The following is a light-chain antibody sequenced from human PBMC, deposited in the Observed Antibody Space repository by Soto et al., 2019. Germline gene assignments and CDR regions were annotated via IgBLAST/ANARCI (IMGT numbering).Light chain of an antibody. V-gene: IGKV1-5*01. CDR1: QSISGW. Sequence: DIQMTQSPSTLSAAVGDRVTITCRASQSISGWLAWYQQKPGKAPNLLISAASSLESGVPSRFSGSGSGTEFTLTISGLQPDDFATYYCQQYSSYSSFGQGTKLEIK. CDR3: QQYSSYSS. J-gene: IGKJ2*01. CDR2: AAS.